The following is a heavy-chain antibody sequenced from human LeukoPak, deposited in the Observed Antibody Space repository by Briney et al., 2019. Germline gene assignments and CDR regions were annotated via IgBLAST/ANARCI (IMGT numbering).Heavy chain of an antibody. Sequence: PGGSLRLSCAVSGFTYSRYAMRWVRQAPGKGLEWVSAISGSGGSTYYADSVKGRFTISRDNSKNTLYLQMNSLRAEDTAVYYSAGQLCSKSRAYYWGQGTLVTVSS. V-gene: IGHV3-23*01. CDR3: AGQLCSKSRAYY. CDR1: GFTYSRYA. CDR2: ISGSGGST. D-gene: IGHD5-18*01. J-gene: IGHJ4*02.